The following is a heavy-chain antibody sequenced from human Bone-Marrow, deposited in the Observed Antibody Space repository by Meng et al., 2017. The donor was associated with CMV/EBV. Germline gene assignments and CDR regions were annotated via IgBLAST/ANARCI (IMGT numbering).Heavy chain of an antibody. Sequence: SETLSLTCAVYGGSFSGYYWSWIRQPPGKGLEWIGEINHSGSTNYNPSLKSRVTISVDTSKNQFSLKLSSVTAADTAVYYCARDRGLYYDFWSGYWRYFDYWGQGTLATVSS. CDR1: GGSFSGYY. V-gene: IGHV4-34*01. J-gene: IGHJ4*02. D-gene: IGHD3-3*01. CDR3: ARDRGLYYDFWSGYWRYFDY. CDR2: INHSGST.